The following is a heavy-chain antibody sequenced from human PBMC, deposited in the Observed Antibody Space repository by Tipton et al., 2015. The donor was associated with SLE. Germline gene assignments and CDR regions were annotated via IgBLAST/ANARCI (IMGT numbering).Heavy chain of an antibody. CDR2: INHSGST. CDR3: AREQWLQSAPFDY. D-gene: IGHD5-24*01. V-gene: IGHV4-34*01. J-gene: IGHJ4*02. Sequence: TLSLTCAVYGGSFSGYYWSWIRQPPGKGLEWIGEINHSGSTNYNPSLKSRVTISVDTSKNQFSLRLSSVTAADTAVYYCAREQWLQSAPFDYWGQGTLVTVSS. CDR1: GGSFSGYY.